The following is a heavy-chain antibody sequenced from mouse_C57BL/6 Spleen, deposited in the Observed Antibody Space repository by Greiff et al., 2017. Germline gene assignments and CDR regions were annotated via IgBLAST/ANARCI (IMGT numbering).Heavy chain of an antibody. Sequence: QVQLKQPGAELVKPGASVKLSCKASGYTFTSYWMQWVKQRPGQGLEWIGEIDPSDSYTNYNQKFKGKATLTVDTSSSTAYMQLSSLTSEDSAVYYCARAGGSQYAMDDWGQGTSVTVSS. V-gene: IGHV1-50*01. CDR1: GYTFTSYW. CDR3: ARAGGSQYAMDD. CDR2: IDPSDSYT. J-gene: IGHJ4*01.